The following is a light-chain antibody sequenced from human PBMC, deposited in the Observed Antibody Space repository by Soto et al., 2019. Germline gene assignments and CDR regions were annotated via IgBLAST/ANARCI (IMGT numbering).Light chain of an antibody. Sequence: QAVVTQEPSLTVSPGGTVTLTCASSSGAVTSGSYPNWFQQKPGQAPRPLIHITRNKYSSTPARFSGSLLGGKAALTVSGVQPDDEADYYCLLYYGGSLLFGGGTKLTVL. CDR3: LLYYGGSLL. V-gene: IGLV7-43*01. J-gene: IGLJ3*02. CDR2: ITR. CDR1: SGAVTSGSY.